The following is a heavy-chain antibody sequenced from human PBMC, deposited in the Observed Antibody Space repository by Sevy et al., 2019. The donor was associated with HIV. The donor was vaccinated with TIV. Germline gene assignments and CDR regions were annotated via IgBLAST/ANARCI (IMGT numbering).Heavy chain of an antibody. D-gene: IGHD6-6*01. CDR1: GYTFTSYY. J-gene: IGHJ5*02. CDR2: INPSGGST. CDR3: AREGSSATKNNWFDP. V-gene: IGHV1-46*03. Sequence: ASVKVSCKASGYTFTSYYMHWVRQAPGQGREWMGIINPSGGSTSYAQKFQGRVTMTRDTSTSTVYMELSSLRSEDTAVYYCAREGSSATKNNWFDPWGQGTLVTVSS.